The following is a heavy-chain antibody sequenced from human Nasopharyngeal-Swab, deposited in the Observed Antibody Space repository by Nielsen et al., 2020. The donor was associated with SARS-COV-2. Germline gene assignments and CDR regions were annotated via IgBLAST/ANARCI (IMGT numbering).Heavy chain of an antibody. J-gene: IGHJ4*02. D-gene: IGHD5-18*01. CDR2: IIPIFGTA. CDR3: ARDGTRYNYGRDFDY. Sequence: SVKVSCKASGGTFSSYAISWVRQAPGQGLEWMGGIIPIFGTANYAQKFQGRVTITADKSTSTAYMELSSLRSEETAVYYCARDGTRYNYGRDFDYWGQGTLVTVSS. V-gene: IGHV1-69*06. CDR1: GGTFSSYA.